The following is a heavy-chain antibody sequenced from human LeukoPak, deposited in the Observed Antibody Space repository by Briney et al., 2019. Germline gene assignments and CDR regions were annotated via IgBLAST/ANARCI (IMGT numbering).Heavy chain of an antibody. CDR3: ARDKRSDHDAFDI. V-gene: IGHV3-9*01. J-gene: IGHJ3*02. CDR1: GFTFDDYA. D-gene: IGHD2-15*01. CDR2: ISWNSGSI. Sequence: PGGSLRLSCAASGFTFDDYAMHWVRQAPGKGLEWVSGISWNSGSIGYADSVKGRFTISRDNAKNSLYLQMNSLRAEDTAVYYCARDKRSDHDAFDIWGQGTMVTVSS.